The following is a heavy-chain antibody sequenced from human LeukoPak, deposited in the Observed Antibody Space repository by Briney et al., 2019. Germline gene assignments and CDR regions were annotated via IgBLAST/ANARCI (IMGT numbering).Heavy chain of an antibody. J-gene: IGHJ4*02. V-gene: IGHV3-48*01. D-gene: IGHD6-19*01. CDR2: ISSSSSTI. Sequence: PGGSLRLSCAASGFTFSSYSMNWVRQAPGEGLEWVSYISSSSSTIYYADSVKGRFTISRDNAKNSLYLQMNSLRAEDTAVYYCARWGYTNGWYYFENWGQGTLVTVSS. CDR1: GFTFSSYS. CDR3: ARWGYTNGWYYFEN.